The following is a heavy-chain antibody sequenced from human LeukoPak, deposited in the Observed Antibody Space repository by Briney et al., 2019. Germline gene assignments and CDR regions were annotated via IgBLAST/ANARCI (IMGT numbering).Heavy chain of an antibody. V-gene: IGHV3-23*01. CDR2: ISGSGGST. J-gene: IGHJ4*02. CDR3: AKDSDYYGSGSSDY. Sequence: GGSLRLSCAASGFTFSSYAMSWVRQAPGKGLEWVSAISGSGGSTYHADSVKGRFTISRDNSKNTLYLQMNSLRAEDTAVYYCAKDSDYYGSGSSDYWGQGTLVTVSS. CDR1: GFTFSSYA. D-gene: IGHD3-10*01.